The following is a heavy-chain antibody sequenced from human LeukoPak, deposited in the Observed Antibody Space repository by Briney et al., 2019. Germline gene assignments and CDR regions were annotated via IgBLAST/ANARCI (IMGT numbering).Heavy chain of an antibody. CDR3: VRDGYSSGWYPGWIDY. J-gene: IGHJ4*02. CDR2: IKGGGSEK. CDR1: GFTFSNYW. Sequence: GGSLRLSCAASGFTFSNYWMNWVRQAPGKGLEWVANIKGGGSEKYYVDSVKGRFTISRDNAKNSLYLQMNSLRAEDTVVYYCVRDGYSSGWYPGWIDYWGQGTLVTVSS. D-gene: IGHD6-19*01. V-gene: IGHV3-7*01.